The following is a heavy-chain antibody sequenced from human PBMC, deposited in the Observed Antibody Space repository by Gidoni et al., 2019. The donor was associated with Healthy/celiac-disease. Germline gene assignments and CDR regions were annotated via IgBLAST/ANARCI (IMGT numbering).Heavy chain of an antibody. CDR2: IYYSGST. CDR1: GGSISSYY. CDR3: ARGYYDSSGQGHDAFDI. D-gene: IGHD3-22*01. Sequence: QVQLQESGPGLVKPSETLSLTCTVSGGSISSYYWSWIRQPPGKGLEWIGYIYYSGSTNYNPSLKSRVTISVDTSKNQFSLKLSSVTAADTAVYYCARGYYDSSGQGHDAFDIWGQGTMVTVSS. J-gene: IGHJ3*02. V-gene: IGHV4-59*01.